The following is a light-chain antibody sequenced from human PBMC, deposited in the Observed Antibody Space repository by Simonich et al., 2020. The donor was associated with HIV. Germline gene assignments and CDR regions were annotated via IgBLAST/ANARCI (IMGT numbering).Light chain of an antibody. V-gene: IGKV1-39*01. CDR1: RSISSY. CDR2: ASS. J-gene: IGKJ2*01. CDR3: QQYNGFSYT. Sequence: DIQMTQSPSSLSASVGDRVTITCRASRSISSYLNWYQHKPGKAPKLLIYASSSLQSGVPSRFSGRGSGTDFTLSISSLQPEDFATYYCQQYNGFSYTFGQGTKLEI.